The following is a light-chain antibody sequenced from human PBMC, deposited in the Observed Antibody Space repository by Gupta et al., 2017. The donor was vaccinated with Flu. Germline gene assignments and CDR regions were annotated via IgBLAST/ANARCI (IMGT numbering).Light chain of an antibody. Sequence: ASHVIGNNVAWYQQTPGRAPRLLIYAASTRATGIPARFSGTGFGTEFILTITSLQSEDFALYYCQQYNSWPPLTFGGETKVE. J-gene: IGKJ4*01. CDR3: QQYNSWPPLT. CDR2: AAS. CDR1: HVIGNN. V-gene: IGKV3-15*01.